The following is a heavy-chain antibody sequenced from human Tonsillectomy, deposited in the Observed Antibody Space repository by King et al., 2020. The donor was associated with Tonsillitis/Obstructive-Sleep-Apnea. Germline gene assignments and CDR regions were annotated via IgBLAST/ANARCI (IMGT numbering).Heavy chain of an antibody. Sequence: QLVQSGSELKKPGASVKVSCKASGYTFTNYAMNWVRQAPGQGLEWMGWINTNTGYPTYAQGFRGRFGFSLDTSVSTAYLQISSLKAEDTAVYYCARGGMTTVTSNFDYWGQGTLVTVSS. CDR2: INTNTGYP. D-gene: IGHD4-17*01. V-gene: IGHV7-4-1*02. CDR3: ARGGMTTVTSNFDY. J-gene: IGHJ4*02. CDR1: GYTFTNYA.